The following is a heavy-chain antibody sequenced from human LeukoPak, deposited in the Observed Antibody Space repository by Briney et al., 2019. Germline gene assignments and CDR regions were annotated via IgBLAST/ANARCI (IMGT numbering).Heavy chain of an antibody. CDR1: GGSISSYY. Sequence: PSETLSLTCTVSGGSISSYYWSWIRQPPGKGLEWIGYIYYTGSTNYNPSLKSRVTISVDTSKNQFSLKLSSVTAADTAVYYCARRGRFLDLHYFDYWGQGTLVTVSS. J-gene: IGHJ4*02. D-gene: IGHD3-3*01. V-gene: IGHV4-59*01. CDR3: ARRGRFLDLHYFDY. CDR2: IYYTGST.